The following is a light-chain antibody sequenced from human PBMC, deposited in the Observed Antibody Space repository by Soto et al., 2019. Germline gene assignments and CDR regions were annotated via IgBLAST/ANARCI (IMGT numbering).Light chain of an antibody. V-gene: IGKV1-5*03. CDR3: QQYSDSSRS. J-gene: IGKJ1*01. CDR2: TAS. CDR1: QNIDTW. Sequence: DIQMTQSPSTLSASIGDRITISCRASQNIDTWLAWYQQRPGEAPKLLIYTASNLENGVPSRFSGSGSGTAFTLTISSLQPEDFATYYCQQYSDSSRSFGQGTKVE.